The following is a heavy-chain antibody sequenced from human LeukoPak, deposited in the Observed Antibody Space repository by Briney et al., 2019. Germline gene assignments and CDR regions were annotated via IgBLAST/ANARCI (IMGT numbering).Heavy chain of an antibody. D-gene: IGHD6-13*01. CDR3: ARAKIAAAGMKVWVRGEYFQH. V-gene: IGHV1-2*06. CDR1: GYTFTDYY. CDR2: IHPNSGGT. Sequence: ASVKVSCKTSGYTFTDYYIHWVRQAPGQGPEWMGRIHPNSGGTNYAQKFQGRVTMTRDTSIITAYMELTSLTSDDTAVYYCARAKIAAAGMKVWVRGEYFQHWGQGTLVTVSS. J-gene: IGHJ1*01.